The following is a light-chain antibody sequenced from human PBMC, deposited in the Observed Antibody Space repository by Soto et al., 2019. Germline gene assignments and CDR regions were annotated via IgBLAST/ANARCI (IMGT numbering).Light chain of an antibody. Sequence: DIQMTQSPSPRSASVGDRVTITCRASQSISGWLAWYQQKPGKAPKLLIYDVSSLESGVPSRFSGSGSGTELTLAISSLQPGDFATYYSQQYNSYPWTCGEGTKVEIK. CDR3: QQYNSYPWT. CDR2: DVS. J-gene: IGKJ1*01. CDR1: QSISGW. V-gene: IGKV1-5*01.